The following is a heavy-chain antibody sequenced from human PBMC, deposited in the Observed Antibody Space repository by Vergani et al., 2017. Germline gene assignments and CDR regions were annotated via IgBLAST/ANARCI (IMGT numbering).Heavy chain of an antibody. D-gene: IGHD3-3*01. V-gene: IGHV3-30*18. CDR2: ISYDGSNK. Sequence: QVQLVESGGGVVQPGRSLRLSCAASGFTFSSYGMHWVRQAPGKGLEWVAVISYDGSNKYYADSVKGRFTISRDNSKNTLSLQMNRLRAEDTAVYYCAKDGHLRFLERGYYYYYMDVWGKGTTVTVSS. J-gene: IGHJ6*03. CDR3: AKDGHLRFLERGYYYYYMDV. CDR1: GFTFSSYG.